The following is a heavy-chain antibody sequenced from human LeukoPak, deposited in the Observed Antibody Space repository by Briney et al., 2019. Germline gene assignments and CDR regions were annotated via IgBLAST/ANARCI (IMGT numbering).Heavy chain of an antibody. D-gene: IGHD1-14*01. Sequence: SETLSLTCTVSSGSISGYYRCWIRPPPGKGLDRIGQIHFSGGTIYNPSLKSRATIPVDTSKNQFPLKLRSGSAADTAAYYCARHGTGQKAVNIWGQGTMVTVSS. CDR2: IHFSGGT. V-gene: IGHV4-59*08. J-gene: IGHJ3*02. CDR3: ARHGTGQKAVNI. CDR1: SGSISGYY.